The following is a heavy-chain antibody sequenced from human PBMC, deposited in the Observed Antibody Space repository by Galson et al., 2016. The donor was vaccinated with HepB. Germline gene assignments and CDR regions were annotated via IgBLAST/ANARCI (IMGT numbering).Heavy chain of an antibody. CDR2: IFHRGST. CDR3: AGGLGGPTVTAYFEY. D-gene: IGHD4-17*01. CDR1: GGSISSGGYS. V-gene: IGHV4-30-2*01. J-gene: IGHJ4*02. Sequence: TLSLTCAVSGGSISSGGYSWSWIRQPPGKGLEWIGYIFHRGSTYSNPSLKSRVTISVDRSKNQFSLNLSSVTAADTALYYCAGGLGGPTVTAYFEYWGQGTLVTVSS.